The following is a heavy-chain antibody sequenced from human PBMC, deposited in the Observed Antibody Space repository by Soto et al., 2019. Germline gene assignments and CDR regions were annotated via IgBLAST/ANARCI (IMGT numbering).Heavy chain of an antibody. CDR1: GHTFTGYY. CDR3: ARWLGSYGNWFDP. V-gene: IGHV1-2*02. D-gene: IGHD5-18*01. CDR2: INPNSGGT. J-gene: IGHJ5*02. Sequence: ASVKVSCKASGHTFTGYYMHWVRQAPGQGLEWMGWINPNSGGTNYAQKFQGRVTMTRDTSISTAYMELSRLRSDDTAVYYCARWLGSYGNWFDPWGQGTLVTVSS.